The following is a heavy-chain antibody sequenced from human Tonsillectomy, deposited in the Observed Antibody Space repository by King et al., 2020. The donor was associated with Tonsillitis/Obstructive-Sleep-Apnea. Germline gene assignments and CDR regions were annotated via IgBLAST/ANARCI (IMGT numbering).Heavy chain of an antibody. Sequence: LQLQESGPGLVKPSETLSLTCTVSGGSISSYYWSWIRQPPGKGLEWIGYIYYSGSTNYNPSLKSRVTISVDTSKNHFSQKMSSVTAADTAVYYCAGGVASYFDLWGRGTLVTVSS. V-gene: IGHV4-59*01. J-gene: IGHJ2*01. CDR2: IYYSGST. D-gene: IGHD3-3*02. CDR3: AGGVASYFDL. CDR1: GGSISSYY.